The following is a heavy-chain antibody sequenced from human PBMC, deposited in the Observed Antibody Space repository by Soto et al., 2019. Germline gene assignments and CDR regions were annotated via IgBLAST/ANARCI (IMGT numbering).Heavy chain of an antibody. V-gene: IGHV3-48*03. D-gene: IGHD3-22*01. CDR1: GFTFSSYE. J-gene: IGHJ2*01. CDR2: ISSSGSTI. CDR3: ARHYYDSSVYWDWYSDL. Sequence: EVQLVESGGGLVQPGGSLRLSCAASGFTFSSYEMNWVRQAPGKGLEWVSYISSSGSTIYYADSVKGRFTISRDNAKNQLYRKMNSLRAEDTVFYYCARHYYDSSVYWDWYSDLGGRGPLVTVSS.